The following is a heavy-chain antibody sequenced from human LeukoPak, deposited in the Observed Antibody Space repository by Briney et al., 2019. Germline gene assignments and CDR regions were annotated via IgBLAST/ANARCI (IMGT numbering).Heavy chain of an antibody. D-gene: IGHD2-8*01. CDR2: MNPNSGNT. CDR1: GYTFTSYD. V-gene: IGHV1-8*03. Sequence: ASVKVSCKASGYTFTSYDINWVRQATGQGLEWMGWMNPNSGNTGYAQKFQGRVTITRNTSISTAYIELSSLRAEDTAVYYCAKLEHTNTSPLDYWGQGTLVTVSS. J-gene: IGHJ4*02. CDR3: AKLEHTNTSPLDY.